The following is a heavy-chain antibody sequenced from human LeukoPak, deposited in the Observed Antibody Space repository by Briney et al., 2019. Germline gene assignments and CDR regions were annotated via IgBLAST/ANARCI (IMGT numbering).Heavy chain of an antibody. CDR2: ISSSSSYI. CDR1: GFTFSSFE. Sequence: GGSLRLSCAASGFTFSSFEMKWVRQAPGKGLEWVSSISSSSSYIYYADSVKGRFTISRDNAKNSLYLQMNSLRAEDTAVYYCARDSLDDYVWGSYRYWGQGTLVTVSS. D-gene: IGHD3-16*02. CDR3: ARDSLDDYVWGSYRY. V-gene: IGHV3-21*01. J-gene: IGHJ4*02.